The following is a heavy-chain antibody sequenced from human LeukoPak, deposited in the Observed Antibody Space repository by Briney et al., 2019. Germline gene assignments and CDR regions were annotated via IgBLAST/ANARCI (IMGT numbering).Heavy chain of an antibody. CDR2: ISGSGGST. CDR3: AKYYYGSGSSPTPFDY. J-gene: IGHJ4*02. CDR1: GFTFSSYA. D-gene: IGHD3-10*01. V-gene: IGHV3-23*01. Sequence: PGGSLRLSCAASGFTFSSYAMSWVRQAPGKGLEWVSAISGSGGSTYYADSVKGRFTISRDNSKNTLYLQMNGLRAEDTAVYYCAKYYYGSGSSPTPFDYWGQGTLVTVSS.